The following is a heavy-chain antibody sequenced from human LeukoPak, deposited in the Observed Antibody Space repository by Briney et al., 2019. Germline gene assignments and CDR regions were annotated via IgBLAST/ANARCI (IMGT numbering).Heavy chain of an antibody. CDR1: GFTFSSYA. J-gene: IGHJ4*02. D-gene: IGHD1-14*01. CDR2: ISGSGGST. V-gene: IGHV3-23*01. Sequence: PGGSLRLSCAASGFTFSSYAMSWVRQAPGKGLEGVSAISGSGGSTYYADSVKGRFTIARDNSKNTLYLQMNSLRAEDTVVYSCAKDLRRNHVYYFDYWRQAPLATASS. CDR3: AKDLRRNHVYYFDY.